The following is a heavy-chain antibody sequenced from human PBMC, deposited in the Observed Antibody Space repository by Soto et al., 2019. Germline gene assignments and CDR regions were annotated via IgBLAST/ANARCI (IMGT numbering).Heavy chain of an antibody. J-gene: IGHJ4*02. CDR2: INGGDVNT. V-gene: IGHV1-3*01. Sequence: QVHLVQSGAEVKPPGASVRISCAASGYTFGRYAIHWLRQAPGQRLEWMGWINGGDVNTDSPQKFQSRVTITRETSAVTAYVELRSLSPEHTAVYYCATAISATIFDHWGQGTLVTVSS. CDR3: ATAISATIFDH. CDR1: GYTFGRYA.